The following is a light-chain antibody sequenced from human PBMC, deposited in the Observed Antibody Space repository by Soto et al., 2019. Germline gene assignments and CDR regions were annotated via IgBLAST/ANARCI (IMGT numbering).Light chain of an antibody. V-gene: IGKV3-20*01. CDR3: QQSGSSPYT. Sequence: EIVLTQSPGTLSLSPGERATLSCRASQTVSSSYLAWYQKKPGQAPRLLIYCASSRATCIPDRFSGSGSGTDFALTISRLEPEDFAVYFCQQSGSSPYTFGQGTKLEIK. CDR1: QTVSSSY. CDR2: CAS. J-gene: IGKJ2*01.